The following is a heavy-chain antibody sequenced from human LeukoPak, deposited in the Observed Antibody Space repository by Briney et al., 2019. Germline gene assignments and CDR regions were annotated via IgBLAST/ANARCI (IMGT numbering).Heavy chain of an antibody. V-gene: IGHV3-23*01. CDR3: ARGKAAGLLDWFDP. J-gene: IGHJ5*02. D-gene: IGHD6-13*01. Sequence: GGSLRLSCAASGFTFDDYAMHWVRQAPGKGLEWVSSIVGDGSASFYSDSVKGRFAVSRDNSMDTLFLHMQSLRAEDAAFYYCARGKAAGLLDWFDPWGQGTLVTVSS. CDR1: GFTFDDYA. CDR2: IVGDGSAS.